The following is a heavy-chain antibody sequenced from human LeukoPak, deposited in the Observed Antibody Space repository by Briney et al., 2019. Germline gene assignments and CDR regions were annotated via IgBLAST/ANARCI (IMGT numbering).Heavy chain of an antibody. Sequence: GASVKVSCKASGYTLTELSMHWVRQAPGKGLEWMGGFDPEDGETIYAQKFQGRVTMTEDTSTDTAYMELSSLRSEDTAVYYCATYYYDSSGYYGEYFQHWGQGTLVTVSS. V-gene: IGHV1-24*01. D-gene: IGHD3-22*01. CDR2: FDPEDGET. J-gene: IGHJ1*01. CDR1: GYTLTELS. CDR3: ATYYYDSSGYYGEYFQH.